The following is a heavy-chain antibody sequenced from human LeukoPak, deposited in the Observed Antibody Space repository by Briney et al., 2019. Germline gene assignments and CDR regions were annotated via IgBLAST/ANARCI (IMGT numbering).Heavy chain of an antibody. J-gene: IGHJ4*02. Sequence: GGSLRLSCAASGFTFSSYSMNWVRQAPGKGLEWVSSISSSSSYIYYADSVKGRFTISRDNAKNTLYLQMNSLRAEDTAVYYCARSRSGWFLGYWGQGTLVTVSS. V-gene: IGHV3-21*01. CDR1: GFTFSSYS. CDR2: ISSSSSYI. CDR3: ARSRSGWFLGY. D-gene: IGHD6-19*01.